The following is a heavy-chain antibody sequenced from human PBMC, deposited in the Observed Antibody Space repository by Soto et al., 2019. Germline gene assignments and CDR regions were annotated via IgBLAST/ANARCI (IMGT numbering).Heavy chain of an antibody. D-gene: IGHD2-15*01. CDR2: ISYDGSNK. V-gene: IGHV3-30*18. J-gene: IGHJ3*02. CDR1: GFTFSSYG. CDR3: AKDRDMDI. Sequence: PGGSLRLSCAASGFTFSSYGMHWVRQAPGKGLEWVAVISYDGSNKYYADSVKGRFTISRDNSKNTLYLQMNSPRAEDTAVYYCAKDRDMDIWGQGTMVTVSS.